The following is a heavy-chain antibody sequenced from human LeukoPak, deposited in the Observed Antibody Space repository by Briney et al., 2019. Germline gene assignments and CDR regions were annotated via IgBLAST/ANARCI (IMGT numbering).Heavy chain of an antibody. CDR3: AKVIGVVVTVDAFDI. CDR1: GFTFSNYA. J-gene: IGHJ3*02. V-gene: IGHV3-23*01. D-gene: IGHD2-21*02. Sequence: GGSLRLSCAASGFTFSNYAMSWVRQAPGQGLEWVSGISGSGGGTYSADSVKGRFSISRDNFKNTLYLQMSSPRAEDTAVYYCAKVIGVVVTVDAFDIWGQGTMVTVSP. CDR2: ISGSGGGT.